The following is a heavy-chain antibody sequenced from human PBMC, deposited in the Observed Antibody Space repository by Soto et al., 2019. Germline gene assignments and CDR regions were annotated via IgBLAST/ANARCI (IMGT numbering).Heavy chain of an antibody. CDR2: LYWDETR. V-gene: IGHV2-5*02. Sequence: QITLKESSPPLVNPTQTLTLTCSFSGFSLYSGGVGVGWIRQPPGKALEWLALLYWDETRRFNPSLKNTLTIAKDTSENLVVLTMTDMGPVGTGTYFCAHYTTNTYFDVWGKGTTVTVSS. D-gene: IGHD1-1*01. CDR3: AHYTTNTYFDV. CDR1: GFSLYSGGVG. J-gene: IGHJ6*04.